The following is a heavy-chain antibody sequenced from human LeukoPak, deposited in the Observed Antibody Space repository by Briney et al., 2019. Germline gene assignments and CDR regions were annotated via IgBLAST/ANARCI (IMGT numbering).Heavy chain of an antibody. CDR1: GGTFSSYA. J-gene: IGHJ4*02. CDR3: ARDLPGAQVVAAIDYFDY. Sequence: SVKVSCKASGGTFSSYAISWVRQAPGQGLEWMGGIIPIFGTANYAQKFQGRVTITTDESTSTAYMELSSLRSEDTAVYYCARDLPGAQVVAAIDYFDYWGQGTLVTVSS. V-gene: IGHV1-69*05. D-gene: IGHD2-15*01. CDR2: IIPIFGTA.